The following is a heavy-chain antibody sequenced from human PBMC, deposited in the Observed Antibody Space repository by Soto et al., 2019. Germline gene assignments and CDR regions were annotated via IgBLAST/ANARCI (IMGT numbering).Heavy chain of an antibody. CDR1: GFTFSSYS. CDR2: ISSSSTI. D-gene: IGHD3-3*01. Sequence: GGSLRLSCAASGFTFSSYSMNWVRQAPGKGLEWVSYISSSSTIYYADSVKGRFTISRDNAKNSLYLQMNSLRAEDTAVYYCAREVGTIFGVVIIDYMDVWGKGTTVTVSS. V-gene: IGHV3-48*01. J-gene: IGHJ6*03. CDR3: AREVGTIFGVVIIDYMDV.